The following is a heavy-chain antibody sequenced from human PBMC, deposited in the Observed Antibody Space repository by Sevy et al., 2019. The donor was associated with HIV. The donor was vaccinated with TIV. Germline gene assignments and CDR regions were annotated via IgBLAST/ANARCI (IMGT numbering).Heavy chain of an antibody. D-gene: IGHD7-27*01. CDR3: AREGGVATTGDHDAFDI. CDR2: IIPIFGTP. J-gene: IGHJ3*02. V-gene: IGHV1-69*13. CDR1: GDTFSTYG. Sequence: ASVKVSCKASGDTFSTYGLSWVRQAPGQGLEWVGGIIPIFGTPNYAQKFQGRVTITAKESASTAYMELGSLRSEDTALYYCAREGGVATTGDHDAFDIWGHGTLVTVSS.